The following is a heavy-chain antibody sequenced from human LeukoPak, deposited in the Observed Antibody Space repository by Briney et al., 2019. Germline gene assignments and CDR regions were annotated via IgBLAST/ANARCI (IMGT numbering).Heavy chain of an antibody. D-gene: IGHD3-22*01. J-gene: IGHJ4*02. CDR2: ISAYNGNT. Sequence: ASVKVSCKASGYTFTSHGISWVRQAPGQGLEWMGWISAYNGNTNYAQKLQGRVTMTTDTSTSTAYMELRSLRSDDTAVYYCARDYYHSSGFLGNDYWGQGTLVTVSS. V-gene: IGHV1-18*01. CDR1: GYTFTSHG. CDR3: ARDYYHSSGFLGNDY.